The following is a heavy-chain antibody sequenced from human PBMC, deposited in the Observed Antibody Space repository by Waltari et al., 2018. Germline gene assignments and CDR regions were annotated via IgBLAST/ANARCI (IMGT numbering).Heavy chain of an antibody. Sequence: EVQLVESGVGLVKPGGSLRLSCVASRFQFIAYPLNWVRQVPGKGLEGVSSSGSSSSFMDYADSVRGRFTVSRDNAKNTLYLQMDTLRAEDTAVYYCAREGAEQWVVEDYGMDVWGQGTTVTVSS. CDR1: RFQFIAYP. D-gene: IGHD6-19*01. V-gene: IGHV3-21*02. CDR2: SGSSSSFM. CDR3: AREGAEQWVVEDYGMDV. J-gene: IGHJ6*02.